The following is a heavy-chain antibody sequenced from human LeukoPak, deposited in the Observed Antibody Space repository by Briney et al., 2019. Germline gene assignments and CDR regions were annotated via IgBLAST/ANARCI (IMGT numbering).Heavy chain of an antibody. CDR1: GLTFSSYA. CDR3: AKYYYDSSGYYPYYFDY. Sequence: GGSLRLSCAASGLTFSSYAMSWVRQAPGKGLEWVSAISGSGGSTYYADSVKGRFTISRDNSKNTLYLQMNSLRAEDTAVYYCAKYYYDSSGYYPYYFDYWGQGTLVTVSS. CDR2: ISGSGGST. J-gene: IGHJ4*02. D-gene: IGHD3-22*01. V-gene: IGHV3-23*01.